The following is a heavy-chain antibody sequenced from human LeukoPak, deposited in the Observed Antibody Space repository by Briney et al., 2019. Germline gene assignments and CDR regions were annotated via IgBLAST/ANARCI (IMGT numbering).Heavy chain of an antibody. J-gene: IGHJ4*02. V-gene: IGHV4-39*07. CDR1: GGSISSSTYY. Sequence: SETLSLTCTVSGGSISSSTYYWRWIRQPPGKGLEWIESIYNSGTTYDNPSLKSRVTISVDTSKNEFSLKLSSVTAADTAVYYCVRDEGVGGQGYFDYWGQGTLVTVSS. CDR3: VRDEGVGGQGYFDY. CDR2: IYNSGTT. D-gene: IGHD2-15*01.